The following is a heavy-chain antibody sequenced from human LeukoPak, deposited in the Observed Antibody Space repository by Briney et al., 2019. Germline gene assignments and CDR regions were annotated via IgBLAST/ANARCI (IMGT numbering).Heavy chain of an antibody. CDR2: ISSSGSTI. D-gene: IGHD3-10*01. Sequence: PGGSLRLSCAASGFTFSTYEMNWVRQAPGKGLEWVSYISSSGSTIYYADSVKGRFTISRDNSKNTLYLQMNSLRAEDTAVYYCAKVGGLLWFGESPAEDYYFDYWGQGTLVTVSS. CDR1: GFTFSTYE. J-gene: IGHJ4*02. CDR3: AKVGGLLWFGESPAEDYYFDY. V-gene: IGHV3-48*03.